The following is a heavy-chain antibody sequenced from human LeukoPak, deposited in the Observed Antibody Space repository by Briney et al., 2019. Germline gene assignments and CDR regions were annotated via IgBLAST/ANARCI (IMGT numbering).Heavy chain of an antibody. CDR3: AKGDIVVVPAALEADY. CDR2: ISYDGSNK. CDR1: GFTFSSYG. Sequence: GGSLRLSCAASGFTFSSYGMHWVRQAPGKGLEWVAVISYDGSNKYYADSVKGRFTISRDNSKNTLYLQMNSLRAEDTAVYYCAKGDIVVVPAALEADYWGQGTLVTVSS. D-gene: IGHD2-2*01. J-gene: IGHJ4*02. V-gene: IGHV3-30*18.